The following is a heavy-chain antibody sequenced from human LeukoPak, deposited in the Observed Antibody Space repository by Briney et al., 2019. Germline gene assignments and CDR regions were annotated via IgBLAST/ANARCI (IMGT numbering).Heavy chain of an antibody. Sequence: PGGSLRLSCTASGFTFSSYAMSWVRQAPGKGLEWVSGISGSGGRTYYADSVKGRFTISRDNSKNTLSLQMNSLRAEDTAVYYCAKDLRYSSGWYGYFQHWGQGTLVTVSS. CDR1: GFTFSSYA. J-gene: IGHJ1*01. CDR3: AKDLRYSSGWYGYFQH. D-gene: IGHD6-19*01. CDR2: ISGSGGRT. V-gene: IGHV3-23*01.